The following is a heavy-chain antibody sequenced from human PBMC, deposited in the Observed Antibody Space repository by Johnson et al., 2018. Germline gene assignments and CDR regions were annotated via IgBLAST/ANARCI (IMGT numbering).Heavy chain of an antibody. Sequence: VQLVESGGGLVQPGGSLRLSCAASGFTFSSYAMHWVRQAPGKGLEYVSAISSNGGSTYYANSVKGRFTISRDNSKNTLYLQMGSLGAEDMAVYYCAGDLGGSGYYGYDAFDIWGQGTMVTVSS. D-gene: IGHD3-22*01. V-gene: IGHV3-64*01. CDR1: GFTFSSYA. J-gene: IGHJ3*02. CDR2: ISSNGGST. CDR3: AGDLGGSGYYGYDAFDI.